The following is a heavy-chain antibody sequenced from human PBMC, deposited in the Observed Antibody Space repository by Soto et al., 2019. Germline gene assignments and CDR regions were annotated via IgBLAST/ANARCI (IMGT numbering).Heavy chain of an antibody. D-gene: IGHD6-13*01. CDR1: GFTFSSYE. V-gene: IGHV3-48*03. CDR2: ISSSGSTI. Sequence: GGSLRLSCAASGFTFSSYEMNWVRQAPGKGLEWVSHISSSGSTIYYADSVKGRFTISRDNAKNSLYLQMNSLRAEDTAVYYCAREVYSSSSNWFDPWGQGTLVTVSS. J-gene: IGHJ5*02. CDR3: AREVYSSSSNWFDP.